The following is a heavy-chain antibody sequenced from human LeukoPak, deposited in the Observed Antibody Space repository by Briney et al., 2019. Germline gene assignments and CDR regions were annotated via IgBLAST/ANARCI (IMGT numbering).Heavy chain of an antibody. V-gene: IGHV3-30*18. J-gene: IGHJ5*02. CDR2: ISYDGSNK. CDR3: AKDPPGGSGGRCYFCNWFEP. CDR1: GFTFSSYG. D-gene: IGHD2-15*01. Sequence: GGSLRLSCSASGFTFSSYGMHWVRQAPGKGLDWVAVISYDGSNKYYPDSVKGRFTISRDNSKNTLYLQMNSLRAEDTAVYYCAKDPPGGSGGRCYFCNWFEPWAQGQLVPVSS.